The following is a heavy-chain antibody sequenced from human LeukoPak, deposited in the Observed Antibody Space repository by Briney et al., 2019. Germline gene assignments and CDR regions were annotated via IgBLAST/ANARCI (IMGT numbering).Heavy chain of an antibody. J-gene: IGHJ5*02. CDR1: GGSFSGYY. CDR2: INHSGST. CDR3: ASGIAAAGTWFDP. V-gene: IGHV4-34*01. Sequence: SETLSLTCAVYGGSFSGYYWSWIRQPPGKGLEWIGEINHSGSTNYNPALERRGSISVDTSKNQFSLKLSSVTAADTAVYYCASGIAAAGTWFDPWGQGTLVTVSS. D-gene: IGHD6-13*01.